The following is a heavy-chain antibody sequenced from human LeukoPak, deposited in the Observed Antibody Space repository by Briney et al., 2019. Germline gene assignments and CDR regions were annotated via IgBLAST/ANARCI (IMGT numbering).Heavy chain of an antibody. J-gene: IGHJ3*02. CDR2: INHSGST. D-gene: IGHD1-26*01. Sequence: PSETLSLTCAVYGGSFSGYYWSWIRQPPGKGLEWIGEINHSGSTNYNPSLKSRVTISVDTSKNQFSLKLSSVTAADTAVYYCARVGVIVGAMDDAFDIWGQGTMVTVSS. CDR1: GGSFSGYY. CDR3: ARVGVIVGAMDDAFDI. V-gene: IGHV4-34*01.